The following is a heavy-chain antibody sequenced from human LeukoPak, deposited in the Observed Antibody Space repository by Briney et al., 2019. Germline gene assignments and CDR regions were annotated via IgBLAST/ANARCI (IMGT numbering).Heavy chain of an antibody. CDR2: IQYDGSNK. V-gene: IGHV3-30*02. J-gene: IGHJ4*02. CDR1: GFTFNNYG. CDR3: AKFADDYYDRSGYYDYY. D-gene: IGHD3-22*01. Sequence: GGSLRLSCAASGFTFNNYGMHWVRQAPGKGLEWVAFIQYDGSNKYYADSVKGRFTISRDNSKNTLYLQMNSLRTEDTAVYYCAKFADDYYDRSGYYDYYWGQGSLVTVSS.